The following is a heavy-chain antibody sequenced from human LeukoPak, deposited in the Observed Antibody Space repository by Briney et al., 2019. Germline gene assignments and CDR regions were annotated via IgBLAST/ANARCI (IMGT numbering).Heavy chain of an antibody. D-gene: IGHD3-9*01. V-gene: IGHV4-34*01. Sequence: SETLSLTCAVYGGSFSGYYWSWIRQPPGKGLEWIGETNHSGSTNYNPSLKSRVTISVDTSKNQFSLKLSSVTAADTAVYYCARGIDILTGFNWFDPWGQGTLVTVSS. CDR1: GGSFSGYY. J-gene: IGHJ5*02. CDR2: TNHSGST. CDR3: ARGIDILTGFNWFDP.